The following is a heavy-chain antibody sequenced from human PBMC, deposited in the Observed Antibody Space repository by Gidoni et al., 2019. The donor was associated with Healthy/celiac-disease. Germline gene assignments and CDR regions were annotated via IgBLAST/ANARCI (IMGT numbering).Heavy chain of an antibody. V-gene: IGHV3-9*01. Sequence: EVQLVESGVGLVQPGRSLRLSCAASGFTFDDYAMHWVRQAPGKGLEWVSGISWNSGSIGYADSVKGRFTISRDNAKNSLYLQMNSLRAEDTALYYCAKDMEAGDGVSHAFDIWGQGTMVTVSS. CDR2: ISWNSGSI. CDR1: GFTFDDYA. D-gene: IGHD7-27*01. CDR3: AKDMEAGDGVSHAFDI. J-gene: IGHJ3*02.